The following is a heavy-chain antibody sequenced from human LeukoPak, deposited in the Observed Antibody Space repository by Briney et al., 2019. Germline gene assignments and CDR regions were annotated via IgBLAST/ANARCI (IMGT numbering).Heavy chain of an antibody. CDR1: GFIFSTYW. V-gene: IGHV3-7*01. CDR2: IVPDGSGR. D-gene: IGHD1-14*01. J-gene: IGHJ4*02. CDR3: ARSSNRQDVF. Sequence: GGSLRLSCAASGFIFSTYWMSWVRQAPGKGLEWVASIVPDGSGRYYVDSVKGRFTISRDNAKNSLYLQMNSLRAEDTALYYCARSSNRQDVFWGQGTLVTVSS.